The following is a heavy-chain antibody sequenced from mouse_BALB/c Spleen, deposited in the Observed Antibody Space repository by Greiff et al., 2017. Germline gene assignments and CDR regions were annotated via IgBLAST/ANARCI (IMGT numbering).Heavy chain of an antibody. CDR1: GFNIKDYY. Sequence: VQLQQSGAELVRSGASVKLSCTASGFNIKDYYMHWVKQRPEQGLEWIGWIDPENGDTEYAPKFQGKATMTADTSSNTAYLQLSSLTSEDTAVYYCNARPLLRLRAMDYWGQGTSVTVSS. J-gene: IGHJ4*01. V-gene: IGHV14-4*02. D-gene: IGHD1-2*01. CDR3: NARPLLRLRAMDY. CDR2: IDPENGDT.